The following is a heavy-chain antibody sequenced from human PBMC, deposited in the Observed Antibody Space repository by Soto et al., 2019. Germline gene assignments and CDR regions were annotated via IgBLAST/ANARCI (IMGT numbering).Heavy chain of an antibody. J-gene: IGHJ6*03. CDR3: ARARGASSSPGYYYYYYMDV. CDR1: GGSFSGYY. CDR2: INHSGST. D-gene: IGHD6-6*01. V-gene: IGHV4-34*01. Sequence: QSQTLSLTCAVYGGSFSGYYWSWIRQPPGKGLEWIGEINHSGSTNYNPSLKSRVTISVDTSKNQFSLKLSSVTAADTAVYYCARARGASSSPGYYYYYYMDVWGKGTTVTVSS.